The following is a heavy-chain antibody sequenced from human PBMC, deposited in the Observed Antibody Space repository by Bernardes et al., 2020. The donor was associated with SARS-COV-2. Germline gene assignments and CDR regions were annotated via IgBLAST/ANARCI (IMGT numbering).Heavy chain of an antibody. CDR3: ARINMVRGVLLDY. CDR2: IYYSVST. Sequence: SETLSLTCTVSGGSISSYYWSWLRQPPGKGLEWSGYIYYSVSTNYNPSLKSRVTISVDTSKNQFSLKLSSVTAADTAVYYCARINMVRGVLLDYWGQGTLVTVSS. CDR1: GGSISSYY. D-gene: IGHD3-10*01. V-gene: IGHV4-59*08. J-gene: IGHJ4*02.